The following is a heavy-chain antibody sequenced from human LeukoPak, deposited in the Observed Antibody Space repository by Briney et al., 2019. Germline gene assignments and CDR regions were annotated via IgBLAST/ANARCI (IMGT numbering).Heavy chain of an antibody. V-gene: IGHV3-21*01. CDR1: GFTFSSYS. Sequence: KSGGSLRLSCAASGFTFSSYSMNWVRQAPGKGLEWVSSISTSSSFTYYADSIKGRFTISRDNAKNSLSLHMHSLRAEDTAVYYCARELEAFDIWGQGTMVTVSS. CDR3: ARELEAFDI. CDR2: ISTSSSFT. J-gene: IGHJ3*02.